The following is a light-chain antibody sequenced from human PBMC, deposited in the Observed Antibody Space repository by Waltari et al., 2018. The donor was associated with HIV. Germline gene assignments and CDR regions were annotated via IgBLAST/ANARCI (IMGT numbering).Light chain of an antibody. Sequence: IAFTQSPGTLSLPPGERATLSCRASQSVDSSYLAWYQQKPGQAPRLLIYGASSRATGIPDRFTGSGSGTDFTLSISRLDPEDFALYYCQQYNSSPFTFGGGTRVEIK. J-gene: IGKJ4*01. CDR2: GAS. V-gene: IGKV3-20*01. CDR3: QQYNSSPFT. CDR1: QSVDSSY.